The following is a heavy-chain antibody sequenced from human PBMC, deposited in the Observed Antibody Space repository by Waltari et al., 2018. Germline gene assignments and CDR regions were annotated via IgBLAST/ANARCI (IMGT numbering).Heavy chain of an antibody. Sequence: QVQLQESGPGLVKPSETLSLTCTISGDSISTSFWNWIRQPPGKGLEWIGYIHYNGNPNYNLSLMSRVTMSLETARNQFALSLISVTAADTAMYYGARQDQISYCNSGSHRRDWFDPWGQGTLVTVFS. J-gene: IGHJ5*02. D-gene: IGHD3-10*01. V-gene: IGHV4-59*08. CDR3: ARQDQISYCNSGSHRRDWFDP. CDR2: IHYNGNP. CDR1: GDSISTSF.